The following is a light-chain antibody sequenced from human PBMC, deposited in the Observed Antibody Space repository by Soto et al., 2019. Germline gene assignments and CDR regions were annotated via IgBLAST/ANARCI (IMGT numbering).Light chain of an antibody. Sequence: QSVLTQPASVSGSPGQSITISCTGTSSDVGGYNYVSWYQRHPGKAPKVMIYDVTNRPSGVSNRFSASKSGNMASLTISGLQAEDEADYYCISYTGSSSYVFGTGTKVTVL. V-gene: IGLV2-14*01. J-gene: IGLJ1*01. CDR1: SSDVGGYNY. CDR2: DVT. CDR3: ISYTGSSSYV.